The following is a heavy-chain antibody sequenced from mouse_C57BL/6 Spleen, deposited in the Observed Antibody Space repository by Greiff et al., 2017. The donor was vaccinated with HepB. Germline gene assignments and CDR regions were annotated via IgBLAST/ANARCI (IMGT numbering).Heavy chain of an antibody. Sequence: LQQSGAELVMPGASVKLSCKASGYTFTSYWMHWVKQRPGQGLEWIGEIDPSDSYTNYNQKFKGKSKLTVDKSSSTAYMQLSSLTSEDSAVYYCARYGKDYAMDYWGQGTSVTVSS. J-gene: IGHJ4*01. V-gene: IGHV1-69*01. D-gene: IGHD2-1*01. CDR1: GYTFTSYW. CDR3: ARYGKDYAMDY. CDR2: IDPSDSYT.